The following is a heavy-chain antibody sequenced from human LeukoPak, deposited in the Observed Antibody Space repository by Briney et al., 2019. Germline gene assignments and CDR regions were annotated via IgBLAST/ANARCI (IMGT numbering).Heavy chain of an antibody. V-gene: IGHV4-59*01. Sequence: SETLSLTCTVSGDSISSYYWSWIRQPPGKGLEWIGYISSSGSTNYNPSLKSRVTISVDTSENHFSLKLSSVTAADTAIYYCARVGRGDYVWGSYSFDFWGQGTLVTVSS. J-gene: IGHJ4*02. CDR2: ISSSGST. D-gene: IGHD3-16*01. CDR1: GDSISSYY. CDR3: ARVGRGDYVWGSYSFDF.